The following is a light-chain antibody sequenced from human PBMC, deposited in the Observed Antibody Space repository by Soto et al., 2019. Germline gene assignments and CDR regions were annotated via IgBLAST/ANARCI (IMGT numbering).Light chain of an antibody. CDR1: STDVGGYNY. CDR2: EVS. Sequence: QSVLTQPASVSGPPGQSITISCTGTSTDVGGYNYVSWYQHHPGKAPKLMIYEVSNRPSGVSNRFSGSKSGNTASLTISGLLAEDEADYYCSSYTSSSILGVFGGGTKLTVL. CDR3: SSYTSSSILGV. J-gene: IGLJ2*01. V-gene: IGLV2-14*01.